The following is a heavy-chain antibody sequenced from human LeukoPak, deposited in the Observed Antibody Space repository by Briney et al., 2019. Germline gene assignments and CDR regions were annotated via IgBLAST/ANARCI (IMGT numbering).Heavy chain of an antibody. CDR1: GFTFSSYA. D-gene: IGHD5-18*01. Sequence: GGSLRLSCAASGFTFSSYAMSWVRQAPGKGLEWVSAISCSGGSTYYADSVKSGITNSNDNSKNTLYLQMDSLRAEDTAVYYCAKDPASRGYSYGGPYYFDNWGQGTLVTVSS. CDR2: ISCSGGST. CDR3: AKDPASRGYSYGGPYYFDN. V-gene: IGHV3-23*01. J-gene: IGHJ4*02.